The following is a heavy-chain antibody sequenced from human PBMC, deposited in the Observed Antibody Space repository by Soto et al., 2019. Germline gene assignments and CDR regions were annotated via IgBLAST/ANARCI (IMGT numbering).Heavy chain of an antibody. CDR3: ARGFGYYYDSSGYKLDY. Sequence: QVQLVQSGAEVRKPGSSVKVSCKASGGTFSRHAISWVRQAPGQGLEWMGGIIPIFGTANHAQKFQGRVTITADESTSTAYMELSSLRSEDTAVYYCARGFGYYYDSSGYKLDYWGQGTLVTVSS. CDR2: IIPIFGTA. CDR1: GGTFSRHA. V-gene: IGHV1-69*01. J-gene: IGHJ4*02. D-gene: IGHD3-22*01.